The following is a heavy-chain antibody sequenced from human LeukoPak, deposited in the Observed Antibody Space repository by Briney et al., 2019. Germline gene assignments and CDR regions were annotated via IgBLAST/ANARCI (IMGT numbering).Heavy chain of an antibody. CDR3: AKQAGRGYDSLFDY. D-gene: IGHD5-12*01. CDR2: ISGSGGST. V-gene: IGHV3-23*01. J-gene: IGHJ4*02. CDR1: GFTFSSYA. Sequence: PGGSLRLSCAASGFTFSSYAMSWVRQAPGKGLEWVSAISGSGGSTYYADSVKGWLTISRDNSKNTLYLQMNSLRAEDTAVYYCAKQAGRGYDSLFDYWGQGTLVTVSS.